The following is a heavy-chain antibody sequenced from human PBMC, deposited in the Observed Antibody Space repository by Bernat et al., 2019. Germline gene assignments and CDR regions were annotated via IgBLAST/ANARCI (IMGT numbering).Heavy chain of an antibody. J-gene: IGHJ4*02. CDR3: ARASIAVVGLVTQFDY. CDR1: GGTFISYA. Sequence: QVQLVQSGAEVKKPGSSVKVSCKASGGTFISYAIRRVRPAPGQGLGWVGGIIPIFGTANYARKFQGRVTITADESTGTAYMELSSLGSGDTAVYYWARASIAVVGLVTQFDYWGQGTLVTVSS. D-gene: IGHD3-3*01. CDR2: IIPIFGTA. V-gene: IGHV1-69*01.